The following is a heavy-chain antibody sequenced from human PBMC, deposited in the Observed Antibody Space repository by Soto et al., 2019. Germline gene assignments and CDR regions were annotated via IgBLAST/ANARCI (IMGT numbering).Heavy chain of an antibody. V-gene: IGHV4-34*01. CDR2: INHSGST. Sequence: SETLSLTCAVYGGSFSGYYWSWIRQPPGKGLEWIGEINHSGSTNYNPSLKSRVTISVDTSKNQFSLKLSSVTAADTAVYYCARGSRLRLLWFGELLERGFDYWGQGTLVTVSS. CDR1: GGSFSGYY. CDR3: ARGSRLRLLWFGELLERGFDY. J-gene: IGHJ4*02. D-gene: IGHD3-10*01.